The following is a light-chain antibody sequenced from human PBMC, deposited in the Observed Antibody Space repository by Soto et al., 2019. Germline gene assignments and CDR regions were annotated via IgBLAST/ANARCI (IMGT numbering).Light chain of an antibody. Sequence: EIVLTQSPGTLSLSPAERATLSCRASQSVSSSYLAWYQQKPSQAPRLLIYGASSRATGIPDRFSGSGSGTDFTLTISRLEPEDFAVYYCQQYGSSPRFTFGPGTKVDIK. CDR2: GAS. J-gene: IGKJ3*01. CDR3: QQYGSSPRFT. V-gene: IGKV3-20*01. CDR1: QSVSSSY.